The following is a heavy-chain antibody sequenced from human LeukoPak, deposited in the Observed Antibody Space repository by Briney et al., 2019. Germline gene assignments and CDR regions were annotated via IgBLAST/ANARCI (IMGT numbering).Heavy chain of an antibody. Sequence: SVKVSCKASGGTFSSYAISWVRQAPGQGLEWMGGIIPIFGTANYAQKFQGRVTITADESTSTAYMELSSLRSEVTAVYYCTRAAGHYGDYGSEYFQHWGQGTLVTVSS. CDR3: TRAAGHYGDYGSEYFQH. J-gene: IGHJ1*01. CDR2: IIPIFGTA. V-gene: IGHV1-69*13. D-gene: IGHD4-17*01. CDR1: GGTFSSYA.